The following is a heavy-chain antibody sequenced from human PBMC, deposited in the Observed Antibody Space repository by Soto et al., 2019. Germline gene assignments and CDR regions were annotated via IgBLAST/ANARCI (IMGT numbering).Heavy chain of an antibody. CDR2: IIPIPGTA. V-gene: IGHV1-69*01. CDR1: GGTFGSYA. CDR3: ARSKGSSTSLQIYYYYYYGMNV. D-gene: IGHD2-2*01. J-gene: IGHJ6*01. Sequence: QVQLVQSGAEVKKPGSSVKVSCKASGGTFGSYAISWVRQAPGQGLEWMGGIIPIPGTANYAQKFQGRVTISAHEYRSTAYMELSSLRSKDTAVYYCARSKGSSTSLQIYYYYYYGMNVWGQGTTVNVSS.